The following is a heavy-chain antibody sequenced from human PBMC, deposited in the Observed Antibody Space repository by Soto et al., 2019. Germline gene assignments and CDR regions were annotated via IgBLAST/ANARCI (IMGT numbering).Heavy chain of an antibody. J-gene: IGHJ5*02. Sequence: ASVKVSCKASGYTFTTYTIQWVRQAPGQRLEWMGWINAGNSETKYSQNFQGRVTITRDTSASTAYMELNSLRSEDTAVYYCARSTTSCYSLCWFDPWGQGTLFTVSS. CDR1: GYTFTTYT. V-gene: IGHV1-3*01. D-gene: IGHD2-2*02. CDR3: ARSTTSCYSLCWFDP. CDR2: INAGNSET.